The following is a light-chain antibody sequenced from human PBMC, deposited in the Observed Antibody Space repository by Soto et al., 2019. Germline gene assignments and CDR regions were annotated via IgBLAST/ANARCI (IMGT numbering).Light chain of an antibody. V-gene: IGKV1-5*03. CDR2: KAS. CDR1: PGISSG. CDR3: QQYSSSWYT. J-gene: IGKJ2*01. Sequence: DLQMTQSPSTLSASVGDRVSITCRASPGISSGLAWYQQKPGKAPKLLIYKASSLESGVPARFSGSGSGTEFTLTISSLQPDDFATYYCQQYSSSWYTCGQGTKLEIK.